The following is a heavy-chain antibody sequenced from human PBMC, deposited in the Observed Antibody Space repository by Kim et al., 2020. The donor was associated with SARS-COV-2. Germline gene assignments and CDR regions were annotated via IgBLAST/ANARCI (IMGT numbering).Heavy chain of an antibody. CDR3: ARYPLRELTLLGYYYYYYGMDV. CDR2: IYYSGST. D-gene: IGHD3-10*01. V-gene: IGHV4-39*07. Sequence: SETLSLTCTVSGGSISSSSYYWGWIRQPPGKGLEWIGSIYYSGSTYYNPSLKSRVTISVDTSKNQFSLKLSSVTAADTAVYYCARYPLRELTLLGYYYYYYGMDVWGQGTTVTVSS. CDR1: GGSISSSSYY. J-gene: IGHJ6*02.